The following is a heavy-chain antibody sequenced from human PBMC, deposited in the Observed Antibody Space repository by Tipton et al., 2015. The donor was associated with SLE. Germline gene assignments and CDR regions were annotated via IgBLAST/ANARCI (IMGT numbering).Heavy chain of an antibody. V-gene: IGHV3-74*01. Sequence: SLRLSCAASGFTVSSNYMSWVRQAPGKGLEWVSRIDHDGSGTSYADSVEDRFTISRDSTKKTLYLQMNSLRAEDTAVYYWARAFAGWGWLVAYGGRGTQVPVS. J-gene: IGHJ4*02. CDR1: GFTVSSNY. CDR3: ARAFAGWGWLVAY. D-gene: IGHD6-19*01. CDR2: IDHDGSGT.